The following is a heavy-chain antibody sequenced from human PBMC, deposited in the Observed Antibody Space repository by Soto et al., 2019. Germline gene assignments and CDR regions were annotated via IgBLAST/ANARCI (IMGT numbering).Heavy chain of an antibody. CDR2: IYHSGST. J-gene: IGHJ6*02. CDR1: GYSISSGYY. Sequence: PSETLSLTCAVSGYSISSGYYLGWIRQPPGKGLEWIGSIYHSGSTYYNPSLKSRVTISVDTSKNQFSLKLSSVTAADTAVYYCARGLAARSLYYYYGMAVWGQGTTVTVSS. CDR3: ARGLAARSLYYYYGMAV. D-gene: IGHD6-6*01. V-gene: IGHV4-38-2*01.